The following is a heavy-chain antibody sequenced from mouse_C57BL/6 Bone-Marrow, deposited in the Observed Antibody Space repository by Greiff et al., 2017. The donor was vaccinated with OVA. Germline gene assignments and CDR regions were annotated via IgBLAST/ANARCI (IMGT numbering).Heavy chain of an antibody. J-gene: IGHJ2*01. V-gene: IGHV1-85*01. D-gene: IGHD2-4*01. CDR1: GYTFTSYD. CDR2: IYPRDGST. CDR3: AAHYDYYFDY. Sequence: QVHVKQSGPELVKPGASVKLSCKASGYTFTSYDINWVKQRPGQGLEWIGWIYPRDGSTKYNEKFKGKATLTVDTSSSTAYMELHSLTSEDSAVYFCAAHYDYYFDYWGQGTTLTVSS.